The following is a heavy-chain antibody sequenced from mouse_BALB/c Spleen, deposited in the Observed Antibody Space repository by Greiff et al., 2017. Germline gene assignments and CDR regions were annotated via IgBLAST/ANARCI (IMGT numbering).Heavy chain of an antibody. CDR2: ISSGSSTI. V-gene: IGHV5-17*02. Sequence: VQLKESGGGLVQPGGSRKLSCAASGFTFSSFGMHWVRQAPEKGLEWVAYISSGSSTIYYADTVKGRFTISRDNPKNTLFLQMTSLRSEDTAMYYCARSMITNGFFAYWGQGTLVTVSA. J-gene: IGHJ3*01. D-gene: IGHD2-4*01. CDR1: GFTFSSFG. CDR3: ARSMITNGFFAY.